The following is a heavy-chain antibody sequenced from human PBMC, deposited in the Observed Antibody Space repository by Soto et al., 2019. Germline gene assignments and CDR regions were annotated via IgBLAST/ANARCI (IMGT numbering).Heavy chain of an antibody. CDR2: INHSGST. D-gene: IGHD7-27*01. CDR3: ARGWGRIFDY. Sequence: QVQLQQWGAGLLKPSETLSLTCAVYGGSLSGYYWSWIRQPPGKGLEWIGEINHSGSTNYNPSLKSRVTISVDTSKNQFSLKLSYVPAADTAVYYCARGWGRIFDYWGQGTLVTVSS. J-gene: IGHJ4*02. CDR1: GGSLSGYY. V-gene: IGHV4-34*01.